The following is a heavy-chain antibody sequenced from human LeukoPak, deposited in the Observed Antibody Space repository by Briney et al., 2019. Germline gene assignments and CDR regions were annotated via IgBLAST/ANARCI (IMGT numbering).Heavy chain of an antibody. CDR3: ARLRATWVATIDAFDI. CDR1: GGSISSFY. D-gene: IGHD5-12*01. Sequence: SETLSLTCTVSGGSISSFYWSWIRLPPGKGLEWIGYISYTWSTNYHPSFKSRVTMSIDTSKNQFSLNLTSVTAADTAVYYCARLRATWVATIDAFDIWGQGTMVTVSS. CDR2: ISYTWST. J-gene: IGHJ3*02. V-gene: IGHV4-59*01.